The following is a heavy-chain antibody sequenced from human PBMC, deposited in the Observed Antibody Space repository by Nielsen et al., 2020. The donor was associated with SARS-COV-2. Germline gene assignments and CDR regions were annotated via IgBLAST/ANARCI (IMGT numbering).Heavy chain of an antibody. J-gene: IGHJ4*02. D-gene: IGHD4-23*01. CDR1: GFTFSSYA. Sequence: GGSLRLSCAASGFTFSSYAMHWVRQAPGNGLEWVAVISYDGSNKYYADSVKGRFTISRDNSKNTLYLQMNSLRAEDTAVYYCARNHGGNSYDYWGQGTLVTVSS. V-gene: IGHV3-30-3*01. CDR2: ISYDGSNK. CDR3: ARNHGGNSYDY.